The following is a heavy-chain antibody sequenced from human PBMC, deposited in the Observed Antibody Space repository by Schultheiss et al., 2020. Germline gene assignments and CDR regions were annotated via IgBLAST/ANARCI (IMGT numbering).Heavy chain of an antibody. D-gene: IGHD1-26*01. V-gene: IGHV1-8*01. CDR1: GYTFTSYD. Sequence: AYVTVSCKASGYTFTSYDINWVRQATGQGLEWMGWMNPNSGNTGYAQKFQGRVTMTRNTSISTAYMELSSLRSEDTAVYYCARSPFRREPLDWGQGTLVTVSS. CDR3: ARSPFRREPLD. J-gene: IGHJ4*02. CDR2: MNPNSGNT.